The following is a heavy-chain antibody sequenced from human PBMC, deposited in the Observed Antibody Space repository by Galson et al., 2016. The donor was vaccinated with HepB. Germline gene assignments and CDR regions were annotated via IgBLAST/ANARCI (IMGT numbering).Heavy chain of an antibody. Sequence: SLRLSCAASGFTFSNYAMSWVRQAPGKGLEWVSSISGSGGTTYYADSVKGRFTISRDKSKNTLYLQMNSLRGEDTAVYYCAKALDGHPYGYSYSDHWGQGSLVTLS. D-gene: IGHD5-18*01. CDR2: ISGSGGTT. CDR1: GFTFSNYA. J-gene: IGHJ4*02. CDR3: AKALDGHPYGYSYSDH. V-gene: IGHV3-23*01.